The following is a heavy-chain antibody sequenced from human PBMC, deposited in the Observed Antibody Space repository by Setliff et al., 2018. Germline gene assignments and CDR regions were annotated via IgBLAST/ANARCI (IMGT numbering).Heavy chain of an antibody. V-gene: IGHV1-18*01. D-gene: IGHD3-22*01. J-gene: IGHJ3*02. CDR1: GGTFSRYV. Sequence: GASVKVSCKASGGTFSRYVMNWVRQAPGQGLEWMGWISAYNGNTNYAQKLQGRVTMTTDTSTSTAYMELRSLRSDDTAVYYCAREGFYYDSSGSINHDAFDIWGQGTMVTVSS. CDR3: AREGFYYDSSGSINHDAFDI. CDR2: ISAYNGNT.